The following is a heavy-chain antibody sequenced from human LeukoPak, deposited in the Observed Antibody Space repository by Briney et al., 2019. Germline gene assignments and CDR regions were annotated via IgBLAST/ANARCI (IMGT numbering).Heavy chain of an antibody. CDR1: GLTFGDNF. Sequence: GGSLSLSCAASGLTFGDNFMDWVRQAQGKGLEGVSPFYSGGATYYADSVRGRFTISRDSSQNTVYLQMNSLRAEDTAVYYCAREGVNYHDSSGYYAVSWGQGTLVTVSS. CDR2: FYSGGAT. J-gene: IGHJ5*02. D-gene: IGHD3-22*01. V-gene: IGHV3-66*01. CDR3: AREGVNYHDSSGYYAVS.